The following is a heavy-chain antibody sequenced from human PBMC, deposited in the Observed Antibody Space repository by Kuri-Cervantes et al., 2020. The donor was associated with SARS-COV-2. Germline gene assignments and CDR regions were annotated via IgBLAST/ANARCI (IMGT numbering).Heavy chain of an antibody. CDR1: GESFSGYY. D-gene: IGHD4-17*01. J-gene: IGHJ6*03. CDR2: VNHRGST. Sequence: SETLSLTCAFYGESFSGYYWNWIRQSPGKGLQWIGEVNHRGSTNYNPSLKRRVTISVDTSSKQFSLNLSSVTAADTAVYYCARAYGFLRYIYYMDVWGRGTTVTVSS. CDR3: ARAYGFLRYIYYMDV. V-gene: IGHV4-34*01.